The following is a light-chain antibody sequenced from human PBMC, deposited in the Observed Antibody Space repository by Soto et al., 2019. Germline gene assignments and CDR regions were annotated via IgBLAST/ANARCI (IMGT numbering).Light chain of an antibody. CDR1: QGISRW. CDR2: VAS. CDR3: QQADSFPLT. V-gene: IGKV1-12*01. Sequence: DIQMTQSPSSVSASVGDRVTITCRASQGISRWLAWYQQKPGKAPKLLIYVASTLQGGVPSRFSGSGSGTDFTLTISSLQREDFATYYCQQADSFPLTFGQATRLEIK. J-gene: IGKJ5*01.